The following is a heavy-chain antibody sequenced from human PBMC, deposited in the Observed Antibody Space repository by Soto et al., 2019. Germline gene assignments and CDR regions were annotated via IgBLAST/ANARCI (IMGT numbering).Heavy chain of an antibody. D-gene: IGHD6-13*01. CDR3: ARGHSNTWYYFDY. CDR1: GGSITTYY. V-gene: IGHV4-59*01. Sequence: SETLSLTCTVSGGSITTYYWTWIRQPPGKGLEWIGYIYYSGSTNFNPSLTSGVTISVDTSKNQFSLNLSSVTAADTAVSYCARGHSNTWYYFDYWGQGTLVTVSS. CDR2: IYYSGST. J-gene: IGHJ4*02.